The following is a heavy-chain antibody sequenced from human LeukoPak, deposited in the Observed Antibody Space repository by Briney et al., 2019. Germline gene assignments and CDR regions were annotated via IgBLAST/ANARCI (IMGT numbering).Heavy chain of an antibody. Sequence: ASVKVSCKASGYTFTAYYMHWVRQAPGQGLEWMGRTNPNRGGTNYAQKFQGRVTMTRDASISTAYMELSRLTSDDTAVYYCARDYGNWFDPWGQGTLVTVSS. J-gene: IGHJ5*02. D-gene: IGHD3-16*01. CDR3: ARDYGNWFDP. CDR1: GYTFTAYY. CDR2: TNPNRGGT. V-gene: IGHV1-2*06.